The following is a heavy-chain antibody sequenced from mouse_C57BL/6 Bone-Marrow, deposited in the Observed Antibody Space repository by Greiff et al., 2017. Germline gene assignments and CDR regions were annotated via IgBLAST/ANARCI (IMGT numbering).Heavy chain of an antibody. CDR1: GYTFTSYW. J-gene: IGHJ4*01. V-gene: IGHV1-69*01. Sequence: VQLKQPGAELVMPGASVKLSCKASGYTFTSYWMHWVKQRPGQGLEWIGEIDPSDSYTNYNQKFKGKSTLTVDKSSSTAYMQLSSLTSEDSAVYYSARERDYYYAMDYWGQGTSVTVSS. CDR2: IDPSDSYT. CDR3: ARERDYYYAMDY. D-gene: IGHD3-3*01.